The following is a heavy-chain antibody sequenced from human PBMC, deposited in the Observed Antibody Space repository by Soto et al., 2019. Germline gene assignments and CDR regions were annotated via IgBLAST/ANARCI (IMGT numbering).Heavy chain of an antibody. V-gene: IGHV4-31*03. CDR3: AREAVTTASDY. D-gene: IGHD4-17*01. CDR1: GGSISSGGYY. J-gene: IGHJ4*02. Sequence: QVQLQESGPGLVQPSQTLSLTCTVSGGSISSGGYYWSWIRQHPGKGLEWIGYIYYSGSTYYNPSLKTRVTISVDTSKNPFSLKLSSVTAADTAVYYCAREAVTTASDYWGQGTLVTVSS. CDR2: IYYSGST.